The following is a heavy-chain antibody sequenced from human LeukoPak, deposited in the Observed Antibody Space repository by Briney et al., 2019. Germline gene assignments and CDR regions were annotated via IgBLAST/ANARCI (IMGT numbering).Heavy chain of an antibody. CDR2: ISDSGIT. Sequence: SETLSLSCTVSGDSVSSGYWTWIRQSPGKGLEWIGYISDSGITDYNPSLKSRLTISVDASNNKFSLNLHSVTDADTAVYYCAGRGHRYSRDWGQGILVTVSS. CDR1: GDSVSSGY. D-gene: IGHD2-15*01. CDR3: AGRGHRYSRD. V-gene: IGHV4-4*09. J-gene: IGHJ1*01.